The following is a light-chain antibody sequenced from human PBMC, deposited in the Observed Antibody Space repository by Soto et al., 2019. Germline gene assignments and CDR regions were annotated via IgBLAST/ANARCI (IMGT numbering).Light chain of an antibody. CDR2: KAS. J-gene: IGKJ1*01. V-gene: IGKV1-5*03. CDR3: QQYSSFWT. CDR1: QGITWW. Sequence: DIQMTQSPSSLSASVGDRVTITCRASQGITWWLAWYQQKPGKAPKLLIYKASSLESGVPSRFSGSGSGTEFTLTISSLQPDDFATYYCQQYSSFWTFGQGTKVE.